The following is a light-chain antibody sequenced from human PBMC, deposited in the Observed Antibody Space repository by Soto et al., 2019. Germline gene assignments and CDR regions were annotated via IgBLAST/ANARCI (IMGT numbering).Light chain of an antibody. J-gene: IGLJ2*01. CDR3: LLHYGGVKV. Sequence: QAVVTQEPSLTVSPGGTVTLTCASNTGAVTSGYYPNWFQQKPGQAPRALIYTTNKRHSWTPARFLGSLLGGKAALTLSGVQPEDEAEYYCLLHYGGVKVFGGGTKLTVL. CDR2: TTN. CDR1: TGAVTSGYY. V-gene: IGLV7-43*01.